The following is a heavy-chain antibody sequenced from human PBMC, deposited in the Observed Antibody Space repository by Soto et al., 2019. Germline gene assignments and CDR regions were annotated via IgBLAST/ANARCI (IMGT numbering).Heavy chain of an antibody. J-gene: IGHJ3*02. Sequence: GASVKVSCKASGYTFTTYGINWVRQAPGQGLEWVGWISAYNGNTHYAQRVQGRVTLTTATSTSTAYMELRSLRSDDTAFYYCAKLGDTTTKSAFGIWGQGTMVTVSS. CDR3: AKLGDTTTKSAFGI. D-gene: IGHD1-26*01. V-gene: IGHV1-18*01. CDR2: ISAYNGNT. CDR1: GYTFTTYG.